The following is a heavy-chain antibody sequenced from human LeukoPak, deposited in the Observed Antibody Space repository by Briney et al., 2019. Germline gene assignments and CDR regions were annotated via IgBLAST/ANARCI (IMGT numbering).Heavy chain of an antibody. CDR3: ARHGLISGSYGEFDY. CDR2: IYHSGST. V-gene: IGHV4-38-2*01. J-gene: IGHJ4*02. D-gene: IGHD1-26*01. CDR1: GYSISSGYY. Sequence: SETLSLTCAVSGYSISSGYYWGWIRQPPGKGLEWIGSIYHSGSTYYNPSLKSRVTISVDTSKNQFSLKLSSVTAADTAVYYCARHGLISGSYGEFDYWGQGTLVTVSS.